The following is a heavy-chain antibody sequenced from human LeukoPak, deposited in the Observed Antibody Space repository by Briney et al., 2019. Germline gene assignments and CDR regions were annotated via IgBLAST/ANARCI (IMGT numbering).Heavy chain of an antibody. J-gene: IGHJ4*02. Sequence: ASVKVSCKASGYTFTSYDINWVGQATGQGLEWMGWMNPNSGNTGYAQKFQGRVTMTRNTSISTAYMELSSLRSEDTAVYYCARGLDFQGEANFDYWGQGTLLTVSS. CDR2: MNPNSGNT. D-gene: IGHD3-16*01. CDR1: GYTFTSYD. CDR3: ARGLDFQGEANFDY. V-gene: IGHV1-8*01.